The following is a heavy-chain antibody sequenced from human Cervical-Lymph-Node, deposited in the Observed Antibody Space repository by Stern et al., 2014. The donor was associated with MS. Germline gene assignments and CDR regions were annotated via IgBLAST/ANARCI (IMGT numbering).Heavy chain of an antibody. CDR1: GGSISSGGYY. D-gene: IGHD3-10*01. V-gene: IGHV4-31*03. J-gene: IGHJ5*02. Sequence: QLQLQESGPGLVKPSQTLSLTCTVSGGSISSGGYYWSWIRQHPGKGLEWIGYIYSSGSNYYNPSLKRRVTISVDTSKNQFSLKLSSVTAADTAVYYCARMIMVRGVIIWFDPWGQGTLVTVSS. CDR2: IYSSGSN. CDR3: ARMIMVRGVIIWFDP.